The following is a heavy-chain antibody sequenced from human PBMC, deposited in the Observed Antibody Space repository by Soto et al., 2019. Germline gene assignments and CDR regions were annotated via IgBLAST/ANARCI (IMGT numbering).Heavy chain of an antibody. Sequence: EVQLVESGGGLVRPGGSLRLSCAASGFTFSYYWMHWVRQAQGKGLVWVSRIHSDGSSTTYADFVKGRFIISRDNAMNTVDLQMNSVRVEDTAVYYCARGDRGAFDLWGQGTVVTVSS. J-gene: IGHJ3*01. D-gene: IGHD1-26*01. CDR3: ARGDRGAFDL. V-gene: IGHV3-74*01. CDR2: IHSDGSST. CDR1: GFTFSYYW.